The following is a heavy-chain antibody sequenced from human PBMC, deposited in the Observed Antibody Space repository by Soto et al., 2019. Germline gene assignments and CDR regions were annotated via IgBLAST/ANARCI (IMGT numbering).Heavy chain of an antibody. D-gene: IGHD3-22*01. CDR2: IIPIFGTA. Sequence: EWMGGIIPIFGTANYEQKFQGXXTITADESTSTAYMELSSLRYEDTAVYYCARPRRIYDLVVAQGAFDIWGQGTMVTVSS. CDR3: ARPRRIYDLVVAQGAFDI. J-gene: IGHJ3*02. V-gene: IGHV1-69*01.